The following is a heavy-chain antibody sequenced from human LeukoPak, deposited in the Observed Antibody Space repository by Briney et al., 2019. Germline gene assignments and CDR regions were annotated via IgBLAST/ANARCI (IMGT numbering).Heavy chain of an antibody. Sequence: SETLSLTCTVSGGSISSSSYYWCWIRQPPGKGLEWIGGIYYSGSPSYNPPRQSRVTMSVDTSKNQFSLKLSSVTAAGTDVYYCARQMGYFDILTPPVYWGQGTLVTVSS. CDR2: IYYSGSP. CDR3: ARQMGYFDILTPPVY. V-gene: IGHV4-39*01. J-gene: IGHJ4*02. CDR1: GGSISSSSYY. D-gene: IGHD3-9*01.